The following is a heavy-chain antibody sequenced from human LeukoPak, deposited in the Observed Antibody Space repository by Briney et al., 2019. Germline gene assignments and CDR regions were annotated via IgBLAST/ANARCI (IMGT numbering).Heavy chain of an antibody. CDR1: GFTFSNAW. CDR3: ARGGPIAAAYY. D-gene: IGHD6-13*01. J-gene: IGHJ4*02. Sequence: PGGSLRLSCAASGFTFSNAWMNWVRQAPGKGLEWVSYISSSSSTIYYADSVKGRFTISRDNAKNSLYLQMNSLRAEDTAVYYCARGGPIAAAYYWGQGTLVTVSS. V-gene: IGHV3-48*04. CDR2: ISSSSSTI.